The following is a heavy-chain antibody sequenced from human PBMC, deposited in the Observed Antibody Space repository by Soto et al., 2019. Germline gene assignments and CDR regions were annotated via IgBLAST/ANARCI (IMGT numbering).Heavy chain of an antibody. J-gene: IGHJ3*01. V-gene: IGHV4-38-2*01. D-gene: IGHD3-22*01. CDR2: IYHTRSA. CDR1: NYSITNDYY. Sequence: SETLSLTCAVSNYSITNDYYWGWIRQPPGKGLEWIGSIYHTRSAYYNSSLKSRLTISVDRSKNQFSLRLTSVTAADTAVYYCAKVYHDSRGYPEVIVAFDVWGHGTMVTVSS. CDR3: AKVYHDSRGYPEVIVAFDV.